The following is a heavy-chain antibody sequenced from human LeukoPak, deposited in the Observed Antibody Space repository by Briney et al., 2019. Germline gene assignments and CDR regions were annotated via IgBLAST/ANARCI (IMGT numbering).Heavy chain of an antibody. CDR3: ARGRDYGGNFGLNDAFDI. J-gene: IGHJ3*02. CDR2: IYYSGST. CDR1: GGSISSYY. D-gene: IGHD4-23*01. V-gene: IGHV4-59*12. Sequence: SETLSLTCTVSGGSISSYYWSWIRQPPGKGLEWIGYIYYSGSTNYNPSLKSRVTISVDTSKNQFSLKLSSVTAADTAVYYCARGRDYGGNFGLNDAFDIWGQGTMVTVSS.